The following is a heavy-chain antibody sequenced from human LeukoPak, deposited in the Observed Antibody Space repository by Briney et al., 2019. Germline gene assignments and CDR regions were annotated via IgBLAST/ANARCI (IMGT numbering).Heavy chain of an antibody. CDR3: ARNVLYYYDSSGTDAFDI. V-gene: IGHV4-59*08. J-gene: IGHJ3*02. Sequence: PSETLSLTCTVSGGSISSYYWSWIRQPPGKGLEWIGYIYYGGSTNYNPSLKSRVTISVDTSKNQFSLKLSSVTAADTAVYYCARNVLYYYDSSGTDAFDIWGQGTMVTVSS. CDR1: GGSISSYY. D-gene: IGHD3-22*01. CDR2: IYYGGST.